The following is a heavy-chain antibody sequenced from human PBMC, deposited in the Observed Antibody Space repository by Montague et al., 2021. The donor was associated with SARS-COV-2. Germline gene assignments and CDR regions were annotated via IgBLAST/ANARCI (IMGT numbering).Heavy chain of an antibody. CDR2: IYYSGST. D-gene: IGHD4-23*01. V-gene: IGHV4-39*01. J-gene: IGHJ4*02. Sequence: SETLSLTCTVSGDSASSRSYYWGWIRQPPGKGLEWIGSIYYSGSTHYNPSLKSRVTISVDTSKNQFSLKLSSVTAADTAVYYCARRGDYGGPRFDYWGQGTLVSVSS. CDR3: ARRGDYGGPRFDY. CDR1: GDSASSRSYY.